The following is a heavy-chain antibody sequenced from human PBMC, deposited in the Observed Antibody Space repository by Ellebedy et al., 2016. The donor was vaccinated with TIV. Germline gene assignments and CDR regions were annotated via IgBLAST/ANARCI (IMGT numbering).Heavy chain of an antibody. D-gene: IGHD3-9*01. CDR3: ARLDILTGYYVRGGEFDY. CDR2: ISPDGNEK. V-gene: IGHV3-7*01. J-gene: IGHJ4*02. CDR1: GFTFSSYW. Sequence: GESLKISXAASGFTFSSYWMSWVRQVPGKGLEWVANISPDGNEKYYVDSVKGRFTSSRDNVKNSLYLQLNSLRAEDTAMYYCARLDILTGYYVRGGEFDYWGQGTLVTVSS.